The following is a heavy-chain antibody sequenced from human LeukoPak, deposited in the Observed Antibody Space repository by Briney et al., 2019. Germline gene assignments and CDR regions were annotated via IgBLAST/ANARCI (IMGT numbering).Heavy chain of an antibody. CDR3: ARDRDLGLYGMDV. V-gene: IGHV4-59*01. D-gene: IGHD7-27*01. CDR1: GGSISSYY. CDR2: IYYSGST. J-gene: IGHJ6*02. Sequence: PSETLSLTCTVSGGSISSYYWSWIRQPPGKGLEWIGYIYYSGSTNYNPSLKSRVTISVDTSKNQFSLKLSSVTAADTAVYYCARDRDLGLYGMDVWGQGTTVTVSS.